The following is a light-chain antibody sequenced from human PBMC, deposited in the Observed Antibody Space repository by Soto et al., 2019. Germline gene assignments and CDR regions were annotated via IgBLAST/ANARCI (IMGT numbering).Light chain of an antibody. Sequence: QSVLTQSPSASASLGASVKLTCTLSSGHSSYAIAWHQQQPEKGPRYLMKLNSDGSHSKGDGIPDRFSGSSSGAERYLTISSLQSEDEADYYCQTLGTGILVFGGGTKLTVL. CDR3: QTLGTGILV. CDR1: SGHSSYA. J-gene: IGLJ2*01. CDR2: LNSDGSH. V-gene: IGLV4-69*01.